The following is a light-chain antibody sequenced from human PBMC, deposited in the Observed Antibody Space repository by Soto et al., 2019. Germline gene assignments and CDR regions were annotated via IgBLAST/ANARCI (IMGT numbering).Light chain of an antibody. CDR3: ASWDHSLGGYV. J-gene: IGLJ1*01. V-gene: IGLV1-51*02. Sequence: QSVLTQPPSVSAAPGQKVTISCSGTISNIGNNYVSWYQQLPGAAPTLLIYESNRRPTGIPDRFSGSKSATSATLDITGPQTGDEADYYCASWDHSLGGYVFGSGTKVTV. CDR2: ESN. CDR1: ISNIGNNY.